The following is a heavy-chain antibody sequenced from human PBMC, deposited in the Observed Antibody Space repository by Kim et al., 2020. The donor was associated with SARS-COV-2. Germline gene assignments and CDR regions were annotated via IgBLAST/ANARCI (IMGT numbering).Heavy chain of an antibody. D-gene: IGHD6-13*01. Sequence: TYAQTFQCRVTMTRDTSTSTIYMELSSLRSEDTAVYYCARGYSASYRIDDWGQGTLVTVSS. V-gene: IGHV1-46*01. CDR3: ARGYSASYRIDD. J-gene: IGHJ4*02.